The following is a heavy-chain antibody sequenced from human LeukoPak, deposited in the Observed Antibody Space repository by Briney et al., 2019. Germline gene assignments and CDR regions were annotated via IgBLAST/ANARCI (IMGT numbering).Heavy chain of an antibody. Sequence: SETLSLTCTVSGGSISGYYWSLIRQPPGKGLEWMGYIYYSGSAKYKPSLKSRVTISVDTSKKQFSRKRSSVTAASTAWYYCVTSGLEHYDILTGVNNGGPEKTWFDPWGQGTLVTVSS. CDR3: VTSGLEHYDILTGVNNGGPEKTWFDP. CDR2: IYYSGSA. CDR1: GGSISGYY. V-gene: IGHV4-59*01. D-gene: IGHD3-9*01. J-gene: IGHJ5*02.